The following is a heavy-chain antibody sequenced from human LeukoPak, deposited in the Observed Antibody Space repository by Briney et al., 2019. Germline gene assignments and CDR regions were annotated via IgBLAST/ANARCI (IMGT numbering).Heavy chain of an antibody. Sequence: SETLSLTCTVSGGPLYRYYWSWIRQTAGKGLEWIGRLYPGVSTNYNPSLKSRVTMSVDTSKNQFALKLSAVTAADTAVYYCARLKFYDSTGYSPGHYMDVWGKGTTVTVSS. CDR2: LYPGVST. CDR3: ARLKFYDSTGYSPGHYMDV. V-gene: IGHV4-4*07. D-gene: IGHD3-22*01. CDR1: GGPLYRYY. J-gene: IGHJ6*03.